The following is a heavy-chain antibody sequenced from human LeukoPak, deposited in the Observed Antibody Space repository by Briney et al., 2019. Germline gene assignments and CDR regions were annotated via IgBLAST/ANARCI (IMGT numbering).Heavy chain of an antibody. J-gene: IGHJ5*02. CDR3: AKGYGTTGTASSNWFDP. V-gene: IGHV3-23*01. CDR2: LSGVGFST. CDR1: GFPFDNYA. Sequence: GGSLRLSCAASGFPFDNYAMSWVRQAPGKGLEWVSTLSGVGFSTYYADSVRGRFVISRDNSKNTLYLQMDSLRAEDTAVYYCAKGYGTTGTASSNWFDPWGQGTLVTVSS. D-gene: IGHD1-1*01.